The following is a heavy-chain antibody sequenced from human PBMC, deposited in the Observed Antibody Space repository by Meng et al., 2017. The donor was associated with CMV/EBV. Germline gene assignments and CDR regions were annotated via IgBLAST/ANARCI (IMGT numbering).Heavy chain of an antibody. D-gene: IGHD1-26*01. V-gene: IGHV3-15*01. CDR1: GFTFSNVW. CDR2: IKTKIDGETA. J-gene: IGHJ4*02. CDR3: ATDWSRQLLGS. Sequence: GESLKISCAASGFTFSNVWMSWVRQAPGRGLEWVGRIKTKIDGETADFAAPVKGRFSISRDDSKNTLYLQMNSLKAEDTAVYYCATDWSRQLLGSWGQGTLVT.